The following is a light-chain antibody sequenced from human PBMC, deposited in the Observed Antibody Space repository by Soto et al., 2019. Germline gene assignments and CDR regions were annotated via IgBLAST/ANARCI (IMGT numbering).Light chain of an antibody. CDR3: QHYNSYSEA. J-gene: IGKJ1*01. CDR1: QSISSY. V-gene: IGKV1-5*03. Sequence: DIQMTQSPSSLSASVGDRVTITCRASQSISSYLNWYQRKPGKAPKLLIYKASTLKSGVPSRFGGSGSGTEFTLTISSLQPDDFATYYCQHYNSYSEAFGQGTKVDIK. CDR2: KAS.